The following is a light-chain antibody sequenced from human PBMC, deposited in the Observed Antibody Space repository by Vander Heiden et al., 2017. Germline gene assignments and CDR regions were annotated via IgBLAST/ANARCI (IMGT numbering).Light chain of an antibody. J-gene: IGLJ3*02. CDR3: CSYAGSYTLV. CDR2: DVR. CDR1: SSDVGGYNY. V-gene: IGLV2-11*01. Sequence: QSALTQPRSVSGSPGQSVTISCTGTSSDVGGYNYVSWYQQHPGKAPKLMIYDVRKRPSGVPDRCSGSKPGNTASLTISGLQAEDEADYYCCSYAGSYTLVFGGGTKLTVL.